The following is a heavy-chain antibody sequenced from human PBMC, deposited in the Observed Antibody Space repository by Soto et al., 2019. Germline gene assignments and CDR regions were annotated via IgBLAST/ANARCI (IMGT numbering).Heavy chain of an antibody. Sequence: QITLKASGPTLVKPTQTLTLTCTFSGLSLSTTGVGVVWISHPPGNTLEWLELIYLYDEKRFSSSLKSRLTISKDPATNPLVPTLTNKGPVDTATYYCVQSRGDGVCLKSYSSHSYYGLDVWGQGTKVTVSS. V-gene: IGHV2-5*01. CDR2: IYLYDEK. D-gene: IGHD2-8*01. CDR3: VQSRGDGVCLKSYSSHSYYGLDV. J-gene: IGHJ6*02. CDR1: GLSLSTTGVG.